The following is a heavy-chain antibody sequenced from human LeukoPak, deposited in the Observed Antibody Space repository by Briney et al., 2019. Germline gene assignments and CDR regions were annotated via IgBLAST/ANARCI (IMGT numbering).Heavy chain of an antibody. CDR1: GGTFSSYA. J-gene: IGHJ4*02. D-gene: IGHD6-19*01. Sequence: SVKVSCKASGGTFSSYAISWVRQAPGQGLEWMGGIIPIFGTANYAQKFQGRVTITADESTSTAYMELSSLRSEDTAVYYCARVGGAVACTGLAYWGQGTLVTVSS. CDR3: ARVGGAVACTGLAY. CDR2: IIPIFGTA. V-gene: IGHV1-69*01.